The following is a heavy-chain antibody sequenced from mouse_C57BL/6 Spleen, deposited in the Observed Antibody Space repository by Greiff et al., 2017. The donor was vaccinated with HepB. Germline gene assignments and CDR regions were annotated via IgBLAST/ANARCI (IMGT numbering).Heavy chain of an antibody. CDR3: ARQGGLRRGYFDV. D-gene: IGHD2-4*01. J-gene: IGHJ1*03. Sequence: EVKVEESGGGLVKPGGSLKLSCAASGFTFSDYGMHWVRQAPEKGLEWVAYISSGSSTIYYADTVKGRFTISRDNAKNTLFLQMTSLRSEDTAMYYCARQGGLRRGYFDVWGTGTTVTVSS. CDR1: GFTFSDYG. V-gene: IGHV5-17*01. CDR2: ISSGSSTI.